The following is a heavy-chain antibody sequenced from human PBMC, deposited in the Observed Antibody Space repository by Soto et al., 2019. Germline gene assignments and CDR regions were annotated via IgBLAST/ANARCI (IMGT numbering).Heavy chain of an antibody. CDR1: GFSLSNGKVG. CDR3: ARILFGRSVAGGYFYMDV. V-gene: IGHV2-26*01. D-gene: IGHD6-19*01. CDR2: IFSNDEK. J-gene: IGHJ6*03. Sequence: HVTLKVSGPGLVKPTETLTLTCTVSGFSLSNGKVGVSWIRQPPGKALEGLAHIFSNDEKSYRTSLKSRLTIPEDTSKSQVVLTMTNVNPVDTATYYCARILFGRSVAGGYFYMDVWGKGTTVTVSS.